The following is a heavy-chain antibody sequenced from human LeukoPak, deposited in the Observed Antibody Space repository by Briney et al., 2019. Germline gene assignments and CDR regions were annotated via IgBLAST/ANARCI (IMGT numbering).Heavy chain of an antibody. CDR2: IYWSGST. Sequence: PSETLSLTCTVSGGSISSGDYYWGWIRQPQGKGREWIVYIYWSGSTYYNPSLKRRVTISVDTSKNQFSLKLSSVTAADTAVYYCARDSLRFLEWLGGFDPWGQGTLVTVSS. CDR3: ARDSLRFLEWLGGFDP. D-gene: IGHD3-3*01. CDR1: GGSISSGDYY. V-gene: IGHV4-30-4*08. J-gene: IGHJ5*02.